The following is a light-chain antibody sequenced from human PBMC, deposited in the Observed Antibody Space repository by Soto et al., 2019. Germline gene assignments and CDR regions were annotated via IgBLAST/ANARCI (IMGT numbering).Light chain of an antibody. J-gene: IGKJ2*01. V-gene: IGKV3-20*01. CDR3: QQYGSSPLYT. Sequence: EIVLTQSPGTLSLFPGERATLSCRASQSVSSSYLAWYQQKPGQAPRLLIYGASSRAPGIPDRFSGSGSRTDFTLTISRLEPEDFAMYYGQQYGSSPLYTFGQQTKLQIK. CDR2: GAS. CDR1: QSVSSSY.